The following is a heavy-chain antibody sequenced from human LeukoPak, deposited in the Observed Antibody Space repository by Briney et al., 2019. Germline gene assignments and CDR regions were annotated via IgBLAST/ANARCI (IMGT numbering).Heavy chain of an antibody. CDR3: ARGHYYGSGSLLIGFDP. Sequence: ASVTVSRKASGGTFSCYAFSWVRQAPGQGLGWMGGIIPIFGTSNYAQKFQGRVTITADESTSTAYMELSRLRSEDTAVYYCARGHYYGSGSLLIGFDPWGQGTLVTVSS. CDR1: GGTFSCYA. D-gene: IGHD3-10*01. J-gene: IGHJ5*02. V-gene: IGHV1-69*13. CDR2: IIPIFGTS.